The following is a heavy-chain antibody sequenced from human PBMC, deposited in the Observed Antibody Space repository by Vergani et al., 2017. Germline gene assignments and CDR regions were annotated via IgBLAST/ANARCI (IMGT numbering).Heavy chain of an antibody. J-gene: IGHJ4*02. CDR2: ISNSGNTI. CDR3: AKFPLNITTPDRGDF. CDR1: GFSFSDHY. V-gene: IGHV3-11*04. D-gene: IGHD1-1*01. Sequence: VQLVESGGGLVQPGGSLRLSCAASGFSFSDHYMTWIRQAPGKGLEWVSYISNSGNTIEYADSVKGRFSISRDNAKSSLFLQMDSLRAEDTALYYCAKFPLNITTPDRGDFWGQGSLVTVSS.